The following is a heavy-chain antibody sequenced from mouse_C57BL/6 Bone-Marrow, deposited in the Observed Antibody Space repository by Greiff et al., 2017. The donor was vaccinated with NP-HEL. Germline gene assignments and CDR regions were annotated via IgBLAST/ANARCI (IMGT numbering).Heavy chain of an antibody. V-gene: IGHV1-69*01. CDR2: IDPSDSYT. CDR3: ARPSYGSNHWYFDV. J-gene: IGHJ1*03. CDR1: GYTFTSYW. D-gene: IGHD1-1*01. Sequence: VQLQQPGAELVMPGASVKLSCKASGYTFTSYWMHWVKQRPGQGLEWIGEIDPSDSYTNYNQKFKGKSTLTVDKSSSTAYMQLSSLTSEDSAVYYCARPSYGSNHWYFDVWGTGTTVTVSS.